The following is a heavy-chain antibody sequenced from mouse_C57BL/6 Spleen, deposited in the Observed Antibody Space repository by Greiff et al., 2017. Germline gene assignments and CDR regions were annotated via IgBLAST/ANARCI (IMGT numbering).Heavy chain of an antibody. CDR2: ISYDGSN. D-gene: IGHD1-1*02. J-gene: IGHJ4*01. V-gene: IGHV3-6*01. Sequence: EVQLQESGPGLVKPSQSLSLTCSVTGYSITSGYYWNWIRQFPGNKLEWMGYISYDGSNNYNPSLNNRISITRDTSKNQFFLKLNSVTTEDTATYYCARDYGYYARDYWGQGTSVTVSS. CDR3: ARDYGYYARDY. CDR1: GYSITSGYY.